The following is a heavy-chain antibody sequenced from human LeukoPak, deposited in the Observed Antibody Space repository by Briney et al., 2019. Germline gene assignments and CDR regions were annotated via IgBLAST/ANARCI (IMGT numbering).Heavy chain of an antibody. V-gene: IGHV3-21*01. Sequence: GGSLRLSCTASGFTFNTARMNWVRQAPGKGLEWVSFISGSSNYIYYADSVKGRFTISRDNAKKSLFLQMNSLRAEDTAVYYCARDVGGVGERRSDYWGQGTLVTVSS. CDR2: ISGSSNYI. CDR3: ARDVGGVGERRSDY. CDR1: GFTFNTAR. D-gene: IGHD3-16*01. J-gene: IGHJ4*02.